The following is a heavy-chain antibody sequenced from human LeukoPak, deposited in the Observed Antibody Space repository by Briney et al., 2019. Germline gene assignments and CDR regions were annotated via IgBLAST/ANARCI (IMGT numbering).Heavy chain of an antibody. V-gene: IGHV3-30*04. Sequence: PGRSLRRSCAASGFTFSSFDLHWLRQAPGKGLEWVAVISYEDGSNKYYADSVKGRFTISRDNSKHTVYLQMNSLRTEDTAVYYCARESGGNTPYYFDYWGQGTLVTVSS. J-gene: IGHJ4*02. D-gene: IGHD2-2*02. CDR1: GFTFSSFD. CDR2: ISYEDGSNK. CDR3: ARESGGNTPYYFDY.